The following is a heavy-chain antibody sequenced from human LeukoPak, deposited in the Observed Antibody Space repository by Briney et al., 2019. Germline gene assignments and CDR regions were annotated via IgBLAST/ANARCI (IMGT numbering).Heavy chain of an antibody. CDR1: GFTFSSYA. CDR2: ISYDGSNK. CDR3: ARVAKGMLYYFDY. Sequence: PGRSLRLSCAASGFTFSSYAMHWVRQAPGKGLEWVAVISYDGSNKYYADSVKGRFTISGDNSKNTLYLQMNSLRAEDTAVYYCARVAKGMLYYFDYWGQGTLVTVSS. D-gene: IGHD3-10*01. V-gene: IGHV3-30-3*01. J-gene: IGHJ4*02.